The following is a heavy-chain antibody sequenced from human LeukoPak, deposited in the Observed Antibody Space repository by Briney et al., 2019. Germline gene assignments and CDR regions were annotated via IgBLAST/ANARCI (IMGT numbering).Heavy chain of an antibody. V-gene: IGHV1-69*13. CDR2: IIPIFGTA. CDR1: GGTFSSYA. CDR3: AREGGNSRYAFDI. Sequence: SVKVSCKASGGTFSSYAISWVRQAPGQGLEWMGGIIPIFGTANYAQKFQGRVTITADESTSTAYMELSSLRSEDTAVYYCAREGGNSRYAFDIWGQGTMVTVSS. D-gene: IGHD3-16*02. J-gene: IGHJ3*02.